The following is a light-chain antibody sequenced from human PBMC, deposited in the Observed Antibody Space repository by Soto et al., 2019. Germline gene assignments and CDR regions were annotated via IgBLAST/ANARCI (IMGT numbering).Light chain of an antibody. CDR1: QSVDSN. Sequence: ILMTQSPATLAVSPGERATLSCRASQSVDSNLAWYQQKPGQAPRLLIYGASPRATGISARFSGSGSGTEFTLTISSLQSEDFGVYYCQQYNNWWTFGQGTKVDIK. V-gene: IGKV3-15*01. CDR3: QQYNNWWT. CDR2: GAS. J-gene: IGKJ1*01.